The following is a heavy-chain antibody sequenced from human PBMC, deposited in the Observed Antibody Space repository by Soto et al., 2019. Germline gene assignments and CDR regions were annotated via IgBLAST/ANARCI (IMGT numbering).Heavy chain of an antibody. V-gene: IGHV3-21*01. CDR2: LSSSTSYI. D-gene: IGHD6-13*01. Sequence: EVQLVESGGGLVKPGGSLRLSCAASGFTFSSYSMNWVRQAPGKGLEWVSSLSSSTSYISYADSVKGRFTISRDTAKNSLYLQMNNLRAEDTAVYYCAKEVSSWFHGMDVWGQGTTVTVSS. J-gene: IGHJ6*02. CDR1: GFTFSSYS. CDR3: AKEVSSWFHGMDV.